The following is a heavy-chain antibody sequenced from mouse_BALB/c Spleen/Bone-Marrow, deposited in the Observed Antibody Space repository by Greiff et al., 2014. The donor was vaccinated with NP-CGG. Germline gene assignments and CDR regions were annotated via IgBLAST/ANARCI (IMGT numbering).Heavy chain of an antibody. V-gene: IGHV5-6-3*01. CDR3: VRGNYGNYVDYFDF. Sequence: EVNLVESGGGLVQPGGSLKLSCAASGFTFSNYGMSWVRQTPDKRLELVETINGNGGSTYYPDSVKGRFTISRDTAKNTLYLQMSSLKSEETAMYYCVRGNYGNYVDYFDFRGQGTTLTVSS. CDR1: GFTFSNYG. D-gene: IGHD2-1*01. CDR2: INGNGGST. J-gene: IGHJ2*01.